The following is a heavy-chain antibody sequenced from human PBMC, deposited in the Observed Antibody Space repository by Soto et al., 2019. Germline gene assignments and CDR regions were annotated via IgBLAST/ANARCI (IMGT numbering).Heavy chain of an antibody. CDR2: IIPIFGTA. CDR1: GGTFSSYA. CDR3: ARSKKVIGIVVVPAALGGNWFDP. D-gene: IGHD2-2*01. V-gene: IGHV1-69*06. J-gene: IGHJ5*02. Sequence: ASVKVSCKASGGTFSSYAISCVRQAPGQGLEWMGGIIPIFGTANYAQKFQGRVTITADKSTSTAYMELSSLRSEDTAVYYCARSKKVIGIVVVPAALGGNWFDPWGQGTLVTVSS.